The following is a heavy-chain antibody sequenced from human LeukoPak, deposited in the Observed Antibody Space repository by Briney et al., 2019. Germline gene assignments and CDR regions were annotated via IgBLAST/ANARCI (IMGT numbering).Heavy chain of an antibody. Sequence: PSKTLSLTCAVYGGSFSGYYWSWIRQPPGKGLEWIGEINHSGSTNYNPSLKSRVTISVDTSKNQFSLKLSSVTAADTAVYYCARGRGGATIYWGQGTLVTVSS. J-gene: IGHJ4*02. CDR3: ARGRGGATIY. CDR1: GGSFSGYY. CDR2: INHSGST. V-gene: IGHV4-34*01. D-gene: IGHD1-26*01.